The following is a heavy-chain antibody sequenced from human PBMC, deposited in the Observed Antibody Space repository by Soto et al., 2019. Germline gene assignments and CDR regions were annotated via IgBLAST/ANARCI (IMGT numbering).Heavy chain of an antibody. J-gene: IGHJ4*02. D-gene: IGHD6-6*01. Sequence: SETLSLTCTVSGGSISSYYWSWIRQPPGKGLEWIGYIYYSGSTNYNPSLKSRVTISVDTSKNQFSLKLSSVTAADTAVYYCARGGGQLGIDYWGQGTLVTVSS. CDR2: IYYSGST. CDR1: GGSISSYY. V-gene: IGHV4-59*01. CDR3: ARGGGQLGIDY.